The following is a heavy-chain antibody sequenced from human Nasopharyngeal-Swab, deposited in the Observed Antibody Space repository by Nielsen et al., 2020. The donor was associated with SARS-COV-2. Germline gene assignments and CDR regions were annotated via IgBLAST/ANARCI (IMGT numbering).Heavy chain of an antibody. V-gene: IGHV1-18*01. CDR2: ISVYNGNT. Sequence: SVKVSCTASGYTFANYGVSWVRQAPGHGLEWMGWISVYNGNTGYAQNFQGRVTMTTDTSTNTGYPELRSLRSDDTAVYYCARGNGWYPDHWGQGTLVTVSS. D-gene: IGHD6-19*01. J-gene: IGHJ4*02. CDR3: ARGNGWYPDH. CDR1: GYTFANYG.